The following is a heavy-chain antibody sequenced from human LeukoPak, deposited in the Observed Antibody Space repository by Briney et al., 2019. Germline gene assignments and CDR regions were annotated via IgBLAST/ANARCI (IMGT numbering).Heavy chain of an antibody. CDR1: GGSISSSSYY. D-gene: IGHD4-11*01. Sequence: SETLSLTCTVSGGSISSSSYYWGWIRQPPGKGLEWIGSIYYSGSTYYNPSLQSRVTISVDTSNNQFSLKLSSVTAADAAVYYCSRQGPLTTAVTTRTNPFDYWGQGTLVTVSS. CDR2: IYYSGST. J-gene: IGHJ4*02. V-gene: IGHV4-39*01. CDR3: SRQGPLTTAVTTRTNPFDY.